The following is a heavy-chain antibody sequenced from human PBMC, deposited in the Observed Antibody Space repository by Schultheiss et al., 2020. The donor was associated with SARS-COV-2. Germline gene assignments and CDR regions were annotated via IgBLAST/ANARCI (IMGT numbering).Heavy chain of an antibody. CDR3: AMMLLDYYDSSGYPGG. CDR1: GFTFSSYS. J-gene: IGHJ4*02. V-gene: IGHV3-21*01. CDR2: ISSSSSYI. Sequence: GGSLRLSCAASGFTFSSYSMNWVRQAPGKGLEWVSSISSSSSYIYYADSVKGRFTISRDNAKNSLYLQMNSLRAEDTAVYYCAMMLLDYYDSSGYPGGWGQGTLVTGAS. D-gene: IGHD3-22*01.